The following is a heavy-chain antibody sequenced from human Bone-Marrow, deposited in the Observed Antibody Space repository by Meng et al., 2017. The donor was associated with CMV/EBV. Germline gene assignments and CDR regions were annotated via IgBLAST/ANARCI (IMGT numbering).Heavy chain of an antibody. CDR2: ITYDAAIE. CDR3: ARKQFNAGRLTYYYYPMDV. D-gene: IGHD4/OR15-4a*01. J-gene: IGHJ6*02. CDR1: GFSFSSYG. Sequence: GGSLRLSCAASGFSFSSYGMSWVRQAPGKGLEWVAIITYDAAIEYYVDSVKGRFTVSRDNSKNTLYLQMNSLIVEDTAVYYCARKQFNAGRLTYYYYPMDVWGQGTTVTVS. V-gene: IGHV3-30*03.